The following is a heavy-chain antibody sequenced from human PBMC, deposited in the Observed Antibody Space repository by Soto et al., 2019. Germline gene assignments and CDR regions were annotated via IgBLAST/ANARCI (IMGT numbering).Heavy chain of an antibody. Sequence: KSSETLSLTCTVCGGSVSNSNYYWGWIRQSPGKGLEWIGSVYYRGRSYSKSSVKSRVTISVDTSKNQFSLNLNSATASDTAVYYCVSQRTSVLTQAYFDYWGPGALVTVSS. V-gene: IGHV4-39*01. CDR1: GGSVSNSNYY. CDR2: VYYRGRS. D-gene: IGHD2-8*01. J-gene: IGHJ4*02. CDR3: VSQRTSVLTQAYFDY.